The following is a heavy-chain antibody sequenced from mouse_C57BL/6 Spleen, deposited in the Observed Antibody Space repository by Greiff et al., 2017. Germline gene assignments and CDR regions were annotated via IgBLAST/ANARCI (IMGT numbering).Heavy chain of an antibody. Sequence: EVKLMESGAGLVKPGGSLKLSCAASGFTFSSYAMSWVRQTPEKRLEWVAYISSGGDYIYYADTVKGRFTISRDTARNTLYLQMSSLKSEDTAMYYCTRAPSSYDDGSSPGLMDYWGQGTSVTVSS. CDR2: ISSGGDYI. CDR1: GFTFSSYA. D-gene: IGHD1-1*01. J-gene: IGHJ4*01. V-gene: IGHV5-9-1*02. CDR3: TRAPSSYDDGSSPGLMDY.